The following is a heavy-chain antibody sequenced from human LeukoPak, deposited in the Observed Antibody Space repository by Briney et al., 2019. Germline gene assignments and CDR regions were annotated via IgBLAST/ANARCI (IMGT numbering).Heavy chain of an antibody. CDR1: GYTFTGYY. Sequence: ASVKVSCKASGYTFTGYYMHWVGQAPGQGFEWMGWINPNTGGTHYAQNFQGRVTMTRDTSISTAYMEFSRLKSDDTAVYYCARGDGDYVGNDYWGHGTLVTVSS. CDR2: INPNTGGT. V-gene: IGHV1-2*02. D-gene: IGHD4-17*01. J-gene: IGHJ4*01. CDR3: ARGDGDYVGNDY.